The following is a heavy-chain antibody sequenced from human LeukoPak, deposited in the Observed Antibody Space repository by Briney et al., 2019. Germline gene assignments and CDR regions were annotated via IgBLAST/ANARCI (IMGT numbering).Heavy chain of an antibody. CDR1: GFTFSSYW. J-gene: IGHJ6*04. V-gene: IGHV3-48*04. CDR2: ISWNSGSI. CDR3: AELGITMIGGV. D-gene: IGHD3-10*02. Sequence: GGSLRLSCAASGFTFSSYWMSWVRQAPGKGLEWVSGISWNSGSIGYADSVKGRFTISRDNAKNSLYLQMNSLRAEDTAVYYCAELGITMIGGVWGKGTTVTISS.